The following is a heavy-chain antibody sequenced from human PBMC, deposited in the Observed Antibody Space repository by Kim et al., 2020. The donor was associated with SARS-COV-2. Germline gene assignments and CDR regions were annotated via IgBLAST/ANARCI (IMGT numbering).Heavy chain of an antibody. D-gene: IGHD6-6*01. CDR1: GGTFSSYA. V-gene: IGHV1-69*04. CDR3: ARDRRCIAARPGDY. J-gene: IGHJ4*02. Sequence: SVKVSCKASGGTFSSYAISWVRQAPGQGLEWMGRIIPILGIANYAQKFQGRVTITADKSTSTAYMELSSLRSEDTAVYYCARDRRCIAARPGDYWGQGTLVTVSS. CDR2: IIPILGIA.